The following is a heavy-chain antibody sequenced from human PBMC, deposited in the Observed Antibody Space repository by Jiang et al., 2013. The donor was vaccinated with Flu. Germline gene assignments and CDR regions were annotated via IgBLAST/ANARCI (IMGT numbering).Heavy chain of an antibody. Sequence: SSVKVSCKASGGTFSSYAISWVRQAPGQGLEWMGGIIPIFGTANYAQKFQGRVTITADESTSTAYMELSSLRSEDTAVYYCARDLRGDFWSGYGMDVWGQGTTVTVSS. CDR2: IIPIFGTA. CDR1: GGTFSSYA. V-gene: IGHV1-69*01. CDR3: ARDLRGDFWSGYGMDV. D-gene: IGHD3-3*01. J-gene: IGHJ6*02.